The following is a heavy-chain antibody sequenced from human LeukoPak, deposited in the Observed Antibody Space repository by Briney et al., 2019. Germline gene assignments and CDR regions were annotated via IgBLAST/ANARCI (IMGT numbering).Heavy chain of an antibody. CDR3: ARVYSSSWYSVDAHDY. CDR2: IIPILGIA. Sequence: GSSVKVSCKASGGTFSSYAISWVRQAPGQGLEWMGRIIPILGIANYAQKFQGRVTITADKSTSTAYMELSSLRSEDTAVYYCARVYSSSWYSVDAHDYWGQGTLVTVSP. V-gene: IGHV1-69*04. D-gene: IGHD6-13*01. J-gene: IGHJ4*02. CDR1: GGTFSSYA.